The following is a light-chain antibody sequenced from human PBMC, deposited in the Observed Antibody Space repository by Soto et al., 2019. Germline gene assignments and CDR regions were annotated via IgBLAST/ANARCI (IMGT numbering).Light chain of an antibody. J-gene: IGKJ5*01. Sequence: EIVYPPSPATLSLSAGQRATLSCRASQSVSSSYLAWYQQNPGLAPRLLIYDASSRATGIPDRFSGSGSGTDFTLTISRLEPEDFAVYYCQQYGSSPFTFGQGTRLEIK. V-gene: IGKV3D-20*01. CDR2: DAS. CDR1: QSVSSSY. CDR3: QQYGSSPFT.